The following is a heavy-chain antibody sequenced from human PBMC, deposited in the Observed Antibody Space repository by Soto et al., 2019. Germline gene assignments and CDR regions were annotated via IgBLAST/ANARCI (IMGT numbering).Heavy chain of an antibody. V-gene: IGHV3-30*03. J-gene: IGHJ6*02. CDR3: ASLITMATAYNYYYYGMDV. Sequence: GGSLRLSCAASGFTFSTYGMHWVRQAPGKGLEWVAVISYDGVNKYYADSVKGRFTISRDNSKNTLYLQMNSLRAEDTAVYYCASLITMATAYNYYYYGMDVWGQGTTVTVSS. CDR1: GFTFSTYG. CDR2: ISYDGVNK. D-gene: IGHD3-10*01.